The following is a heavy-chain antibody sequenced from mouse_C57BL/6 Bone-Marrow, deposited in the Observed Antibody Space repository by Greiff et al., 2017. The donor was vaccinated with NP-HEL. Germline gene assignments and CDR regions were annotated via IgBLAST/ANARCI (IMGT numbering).Heavy chain of an antibody. CDR2: FYWDDDK. Sequence: QVTLKECGPGILQSSQTLSLPCSFSGFSLSTSGMGVSWIRQPSGKGLEWLAHFYWDDDKRYNPSLKSRLTISKDTSRNQVYLKITSVDTADTATYYCAQNWDGFAYRGKRTLVTVSA. J-gene: IGHJ3*01. D-gene: IGHD4-1*01. CDR3: AQNWDGFAY. V-gene: IGHV8-12*01. CDR1: GFSLSTSGMG.